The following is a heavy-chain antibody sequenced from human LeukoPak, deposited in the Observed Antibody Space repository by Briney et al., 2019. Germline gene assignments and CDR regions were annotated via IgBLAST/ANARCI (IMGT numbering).Heavy chain of an antibody. J-gene: IGHJ4*02. CDR1: GFTFSSYA. Sequence: GGSLRLSCAASGFTFSSYAMSLVRQAPGKGLEWVSATSGSGGSTYYADSVQGRFTISRDNSKNTLYLQMNSLRPEDTAVYYCAKSRAGDSDYWGQGTLVTVSS. D-gene: IGHD3-10*01. CDR3: AKSRAGDSDY. CDR2: TSGSGGST. V-gene: IGHV3-23*01.